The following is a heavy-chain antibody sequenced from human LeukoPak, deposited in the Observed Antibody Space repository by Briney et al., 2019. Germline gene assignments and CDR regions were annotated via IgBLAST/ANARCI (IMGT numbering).Heavy chain of an antibody. Sequence: SVKVSCKAPGGTFSSYAISWVRQAPGQGLEWMGGIIPIFGTANYAQKFQGRVTITADESTSTAYMELSSLRSEDTAVYYCAFGSYGYNFFFDYWGQGTLVTVSS. CDR3: AFGSYGYNFFFDY. CDR1: GGTFSSYA. CDR2: IIPIFGTA. D-gene: IGHD5-18*01. J-gene: IGHJ4*02. V-gene: IGHV1-69*13.